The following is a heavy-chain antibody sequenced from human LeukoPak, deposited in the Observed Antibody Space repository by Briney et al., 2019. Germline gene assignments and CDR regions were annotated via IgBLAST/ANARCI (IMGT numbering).Heavy chain of an antibody. D-gene: IGHD5-12*01. V-gene: IGHV3-48*02. Sequence: SGGSLRLSCAASGFTFSNYAMKWGRQAPGKGLEWVSYISTSNTIYYADSVKGRFTISRDNAKKSLYLQMNSLRDEDTAVYHCARPRGYSGYDLSSWGQGTLVTVSS. CDR2: ISTSNTI. CDR1: GFTFSNYA. CDR3: ARPRGYSGYDLSS. J-gene: IGHJ5*02.